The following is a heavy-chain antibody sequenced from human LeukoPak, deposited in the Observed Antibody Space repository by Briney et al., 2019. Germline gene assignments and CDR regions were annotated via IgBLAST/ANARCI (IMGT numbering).Heavy chain of an antibody. V-gene: IGHV1-2*02. CDR1: GYTFTSYG. D-gene: IGHD4-17*01. CDR3: ARSQMTTVTTDY. J-gene: IGHJ4*02. CDR2: INPNSGGT. Sequence: EASVKVSCKASGYTFTSYGISWVRQAPGQGLEWMGWINPNSGGTNYAQKFQGRVTMTRDTSISTAYMELSRLRSDDTAVYYCARSQMTTVTTDYWGQGTLVTVSS.